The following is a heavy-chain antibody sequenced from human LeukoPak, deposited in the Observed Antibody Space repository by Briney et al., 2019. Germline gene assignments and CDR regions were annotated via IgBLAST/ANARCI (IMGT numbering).Heavy chain of an antibody. CDR3: ARWRYDSSGYYYFDY. CDR2: ISSNGGST. Sequence: PGGSLRLSCAASGFTFSSYAMHWVRQAPGKGLEYVSAISSNGGSTYYADSVKGRFTISRDNSKNTLYLQMGSLRAEDMAVYYCARWRYDSSGYYYFDYWGQGTLVTVSS. D-gene: IGHD3-22*01. CDR1: GFTFSSYA. V-gene: IGHV3-64*02. J-gene: IGHJ4*02.